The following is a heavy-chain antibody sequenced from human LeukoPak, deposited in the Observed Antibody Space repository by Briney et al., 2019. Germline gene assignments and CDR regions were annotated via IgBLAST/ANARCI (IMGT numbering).Heavy chain of an antibody. CDR2: IGGDGIA. D-gene: IGHD3-16*01. CDR1: GFTFTDHP. J-gene: IGHJ4*02. Sequence: GGSLRLSCVASGFTFTDHPMNWVRQAPGKGLEWISYIGGDGIAFYADSVKGRFTASKDDARKSMYLQMNSLRVEDAAVYYCAKDRANWAIDDWGQGTQVTVSS. V-gene: IGHV3-69-1*01. CDR3: AKDRANWAIDD.